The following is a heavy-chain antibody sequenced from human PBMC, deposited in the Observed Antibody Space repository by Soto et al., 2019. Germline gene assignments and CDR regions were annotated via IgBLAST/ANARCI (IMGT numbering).Heavy chain of an antibody. D-gene: IGHD6-19*01. CDR1: GFTFSTYN. Sequence: EVQLVESGGGLVQPGGSLRLSCSASGFTFSTYNMNWVRQTPGKGLEWLSDISASSDSIYYADSVKGRFIISRDNAKNSLFLQMNSLRVEDTAVDYCIKGGWLDYWGQGAVVTVSS. CDR2: ISASSDSI. J-gene: IGHJ4*02. V-gene: IGHV3-48*01. CDR3: IKGGWLDY.